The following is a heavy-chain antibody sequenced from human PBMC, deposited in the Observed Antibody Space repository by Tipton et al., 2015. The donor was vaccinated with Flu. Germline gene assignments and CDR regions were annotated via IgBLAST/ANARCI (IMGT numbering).Heavy chain of an antibody. CDR3: ARQQTHGGSWYFFDY. CDR1: GGSISSSSHY. V-gene: IGHV4-39*01. CDR2: IYTSGIT. Sequence: TLSLTCTVSGGSISSSSHYWGWIRQAPGRGLEWVGSIYTSGITNYNPSLKSRVTISVDTSNNHFSLKLSSVTAADTAVYYCARQQTHGGSWYFFDYWGQGSLVTVTS. J-gene: IGHJ4*02. D-gene: IGHD5-24*01.